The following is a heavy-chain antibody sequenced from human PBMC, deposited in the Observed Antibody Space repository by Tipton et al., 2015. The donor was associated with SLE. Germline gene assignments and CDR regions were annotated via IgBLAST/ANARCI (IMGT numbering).Heavy chain of an antibody. CDR3: ARSYYYYYYYMDV. J-gene: IGHJ6*03. V-gene: IGHV3-11*04. CDR2: ISSSGSTI. CDR1: GFAFSDYY. Sequence: SLRLSCVASGFAFSDYYMSWIRQAPGKGLEWVSYISSSGSTIYYADSAKGRFTISRDNAKNSLYLQMNSLRAEDTAVYYCARSYYYYYYYMDVWGKGTTVTVSS.